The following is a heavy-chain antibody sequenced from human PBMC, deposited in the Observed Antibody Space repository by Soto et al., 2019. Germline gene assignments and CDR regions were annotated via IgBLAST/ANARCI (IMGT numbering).Heavy chain of an antibody. J-gene: IGHJ4*02. CDR1: GFTFSSYG. V-gene: IGHV3-30*03. CDR2: ISYDGSNK. D-gene: IGHD6-13*01. CDR3: ARNFGSSSWYLFGS. Sequence: PGGSLRLSCAASGFTFSSYGMHWVRQAPGKGLEWVAVISYDGSNKYYADSVKGRFTISRDNSKNTLYLQMNSLRAEDTAVYYCARNFGSSSWYLFGSWGQGALVTVSS.